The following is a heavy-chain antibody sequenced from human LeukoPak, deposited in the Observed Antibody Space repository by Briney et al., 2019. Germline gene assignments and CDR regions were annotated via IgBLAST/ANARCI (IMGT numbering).Heavy chain of an antibody. J-gene: IGHJ4*02. D-gene: IGHD3-22*01. CDR2: IYYSGST. CDR3: ARGSYDSTLI. V-gene: IGHV4-59*11. Sequence: SETLSLTCTVSGGSISSHYWSWLRQPPGKGLEWIGYIYYSGSTNYNPSLKSRVTMSVDTSKNHFSLKLSSVTAADTAVYYCARGSYDSTLIWGQGTLVTVSS. CDR1: GGSISSHY.